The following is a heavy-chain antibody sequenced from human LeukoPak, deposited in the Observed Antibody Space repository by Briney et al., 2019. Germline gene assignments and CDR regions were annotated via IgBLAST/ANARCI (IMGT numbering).Heavy chain of an antibody. V-gene: IGHV1-69*13. Sequence: ASVKVSCKASGGTFSSYAISWVRQAPGQGLEWMGGVIPIFGTANYAQKFQGRVTITADESTSTAYMELSSLRSEDTAVYYCARGGVELSFNWFDPWGQGTLVTVSS. CDR2: VIPIFGTA. CDR3: ARGGVELSFNWFDP. J-gene: IGHJ5*02. CDR1: GGTFSSYA. D-gene: IGHD3-16*02.